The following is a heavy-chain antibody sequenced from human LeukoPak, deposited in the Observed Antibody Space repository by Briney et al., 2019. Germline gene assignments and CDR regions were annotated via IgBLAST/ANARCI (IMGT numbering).Heavy chain of an antibody. V-gene: IGHV3-53*01. Sequence: PGRSLRLSCTVSGFTVSSNSMSWVRQAPGKGLEWVSFIYSGSTHYSDSVKGRFTISRDNSKNTLYLQMNSLRAEDTALYFCAKGRSQYTRNNPDYWGQGTLVTVSS. CDR3: AKGRSQYTRNNPDY. CDR2: IYSGST. CDR1: GFTVSSNS. D-gene: IGHD6-6*01. J-gene: IGHJ4*02.